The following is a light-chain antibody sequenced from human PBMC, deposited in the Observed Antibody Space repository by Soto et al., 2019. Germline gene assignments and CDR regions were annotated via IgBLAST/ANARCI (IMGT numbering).Light chain of an antibody. Sequence: QSVLTQPPSASGSPGQSVSISCTGTSSDVGDYVSWYQQHPGKAPKLMIYEVSKRPSGVPDRFSGSKSGNTASLTVSGLQGEDEADYHCSSYAGSWVFGGGTKLTVL. CDR2: EVS. CDR1: SSDVGDY. J-gene: IGLJ3*02. CDR3: SSYAGSWV. V-gene: IGLV2-8*01.